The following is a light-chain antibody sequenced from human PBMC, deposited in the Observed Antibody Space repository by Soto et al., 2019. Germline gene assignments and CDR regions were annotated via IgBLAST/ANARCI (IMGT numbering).Light chain of an antibody. CDR3: SLYTSENTYV. V-gene: IGLV2-18*01. CDR2: EAS. Sequence: QSALTQPPSVSGSPGQSVTISCTGTSTDFVSYNRVSWYQQPPGTAPKLIIYEASNRPSGVPDRFSGSKSGNTASLTISGPQAADEADYNCSLYTSENTYVFGTGTMVTVL. CDR1: STDFVSYNR. J-gene: IGLJ1*01.